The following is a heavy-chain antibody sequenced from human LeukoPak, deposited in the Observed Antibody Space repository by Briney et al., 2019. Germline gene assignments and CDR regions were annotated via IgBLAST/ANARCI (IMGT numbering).Heavy chain of an antibody. CDR1: GYTFTDYY. D-gene: IGHD3-22*01. Sequence: ASVKVSCKASGYTFTDYYTHWVRQAPGQGLEWMGWINPNSGGTNYAQKFQGRVTMTRDTSISTAYMELSRLRSDDTAVYYCARSSDTMIVVVITPDFDYWGQGTLVTVSS. J-gene: IGHJ4*02. CDR2: INPNSGGT. CDR3: ARSSDTMIVVVITPDFDY. V-gene: IGHV1-2*02.